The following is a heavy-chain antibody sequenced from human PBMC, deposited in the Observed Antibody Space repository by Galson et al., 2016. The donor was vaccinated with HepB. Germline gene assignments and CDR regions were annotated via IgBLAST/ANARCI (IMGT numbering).Heavy chain of an antibody. CDR1: GFTFSMYD. Sequence: SLRLSCAGSGFTFSMYDILWVRQATGKGLEWVSGIGTAGAGDADYVDSVEGRFTISRDDGRNHVFLQMNSLRVGDTAIYYCVRATGERLDVWGQGTTVTVFS. J-gene: IGHJ6*02. CDR3: VRATGERLDV. CDR2: IGTAGAGDA. D-gene: IGHD1-1*01. V-gene: IGHV3-13*04.